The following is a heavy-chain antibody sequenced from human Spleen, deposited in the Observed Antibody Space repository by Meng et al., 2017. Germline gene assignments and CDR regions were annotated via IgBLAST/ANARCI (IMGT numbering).Heavy chain of an antibody. V-gene: IGHV4-34*01. J-gene: IGHJ4*02. CDR3: ARGPTTMAHDFDY. CDR2: INHSGST. Sequence: QRQLQEAGPGLVKPSETLSLTCTVYGGSFSGYYWSWIRQPPGKGLEWIGEINHSGSTNYNPSLDSRATISVDTSQNNLSLKLSSVTAADSAVYYCARGPTTMAHDFDYWGQGTLVTVSS. CDR1: GGSFSGYY. D-gene: IGHD4-11*01.